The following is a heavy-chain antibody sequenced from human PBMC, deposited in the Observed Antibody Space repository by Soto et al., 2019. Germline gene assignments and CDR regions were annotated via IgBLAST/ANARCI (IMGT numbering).Heavy chain of an antibody. J-gene: IGHJ4*02. V-gene: IGHV3-23*01. CDR1: GFTFGSYA. CDR2: ISGSGGST. D-gene: IGHD6-13*01. Sequence: EVQLLESGGGLVQPGGSLKLSCAASGFTFGSYAMSWVRQAPGKGLEWVSSISGSGGSTSYAGSVKGRFTVSRDNSKNMVYLQVNSVRADDTAVYYCAKDSSSSWGYFDYWGQGTLVTVSS. CDR3: AKDSSSSWGYFDY.